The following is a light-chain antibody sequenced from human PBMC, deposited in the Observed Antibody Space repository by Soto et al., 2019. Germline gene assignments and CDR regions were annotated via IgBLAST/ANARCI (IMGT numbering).Light chain of an antibody. J-gene: IGKJ5*01. CDR1: QSVNIY. CDR2: NAF. V-gene: IGKV3-11*01. CDR3: QQLFDSPIT. Sequence: IVLTHSPATLSLSPWERATLSFRASQSVNIYLAWYQQKPGQAPRLLINNAFNRATGIPARFSGSGSGTEFTLTISSLQPDDFATYYCQQLFDSPITFGQGTRLEIK.